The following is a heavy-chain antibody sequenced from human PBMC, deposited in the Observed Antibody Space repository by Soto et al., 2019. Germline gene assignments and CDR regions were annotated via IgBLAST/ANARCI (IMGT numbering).Heavy chain of an antibody. Sequence: ASVKVSCKASGYSFTNNDVSWVRQATGQGLEWMGWMNPGSGGTGYAQKFQGRVTMTRDISIATAYMELSSLRSDDTAIYYCARMETFGSLNWFDPWGQGTLVTVSS. D-gene: IGHD3-16*01. V-gene: IGHV1-8*01. CDR3: ARMETFGSLNWFDP. CDR2: MNPGSGGT. J-gene: IGHJ5*02. CDR1: GYSFTNND.